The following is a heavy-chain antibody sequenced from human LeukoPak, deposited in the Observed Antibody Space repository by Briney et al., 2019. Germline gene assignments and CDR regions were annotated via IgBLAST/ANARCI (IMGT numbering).Heavy chain of an antibody. CDR1: GFDSNQYW. V-gene: IGHV3-7*01. Sequence: HPGGSLRLSCAASGFDSNQYWLTWIRQTPDKGLEWTAHMSPDGRAIYYGDSVKGRLTISRDNAKKSVYLQMNSLRVEDTAVYYCVAESMNYWGQGVLVTVSS. D-gene: IGHD3-16*01. J-gene: IGHJ4*02. CDR3: VAESMNY. CDR2: MSPDGRAI.